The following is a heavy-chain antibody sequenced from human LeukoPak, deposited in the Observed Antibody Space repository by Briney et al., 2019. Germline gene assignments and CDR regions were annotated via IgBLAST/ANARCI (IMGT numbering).Heavy chain of an antibody. J-gene: IGHJ4*02. CDR2: IYYSGST. V-gene: IGHV4-59*01. CDR3: ARDVFRSKGYFDY. CDR1: GGSISSYY. D-gene: IGHD3-3*01. Sequence: SETLSLTCTVSGGSISSYYWSWIRQPPGKGLEWIGYIYYSGSTNYNPSLKSRVTISVDTSKNQFSLKLSSVTAADTAVYYCARDVFRSKGYFDYWGQGTLVTVSS.